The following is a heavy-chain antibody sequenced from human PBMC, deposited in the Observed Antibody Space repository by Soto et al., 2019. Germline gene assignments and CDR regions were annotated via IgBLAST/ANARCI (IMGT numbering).Heavy chain of an antibody. J-gene: IGHJ4*02. CDR3: ARESSGYSSYFDY. V-gene: IGHV3-74*03. Sequence: GSLRLSCAGSGLTFSNYWIHWVRQAPGKGLAWVSRISRDASSTTYADSVKGRFTISRDFAKNTVYLQMNSLRAEDTAVYYCARESSGYSSYFDYWGQGTLVTVSS. CDR2: ISRDASST. D-gene: IGHD5-12*01. CDR1: GLTFSNYW.